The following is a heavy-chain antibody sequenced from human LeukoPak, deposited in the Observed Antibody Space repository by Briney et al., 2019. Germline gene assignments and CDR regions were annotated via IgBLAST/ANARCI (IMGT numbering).Heavy chain of an antibody. CDR1: GYTFTGYN. V-gene: IGHV1-2*06. Sequence: ASVKVSCKASGYTFTGYNMHWVRQAPGQGLEWMGRINPNSGGTNYAQKFQGRVTMTRDTSISTAYMELSRLRSDDTAVYYCARDLVDTAIGEASNWFDPWGQGTLVTVSS. J-gene: IGHJ5*02. D-gene: IGHD5-18*01. CDR2: INPNSGGT. CDR3: ARDLVDTAIGEASNWFDP.